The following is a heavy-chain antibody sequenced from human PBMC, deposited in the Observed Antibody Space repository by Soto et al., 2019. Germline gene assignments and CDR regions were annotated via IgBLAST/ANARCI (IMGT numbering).Heavy chain of an antibody. CDR3: ARLDNYSSSSYSLDC. Sequence: SETLSLTCSVSCYLISSGYYWGWVRQTPGKGREWIGFIYYTGDTYYSPSLKSRVTILVDTSKNQFSLKLSSVTAADTAVYFCARLDNYSSSSYSLDCWGPGTLVTVSS. D-gene: IGHD6-6*01. V-gene: IGHV4-38-2*01. CDR1: CYLISSGYY. J-gene: IGHJ4*02. CDR2: IYYTGDT.